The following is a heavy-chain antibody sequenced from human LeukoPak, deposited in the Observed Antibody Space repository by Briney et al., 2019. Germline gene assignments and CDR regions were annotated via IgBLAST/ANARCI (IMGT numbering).Heavy chain of an antibody. J-gene: IGHJ5*02. CDR1: GGSISSGGYS. D-gene: IGHD2-2*01. V-gene: IGHV4-31*03. Sequence: PSQTLSLTCTVSGGSISSGGYSWSWIRQHPGKGLEWIGYIYYSGSTYYNPSLKSRVTISVDTSKNQFSLKLSSVTAADTAVYYCARGYCSSTSCYYSWFDPWGQGTLVTVSS. CDR3: ARGYCSSTSCYYSWFDP. CDR2: IYYSGST.